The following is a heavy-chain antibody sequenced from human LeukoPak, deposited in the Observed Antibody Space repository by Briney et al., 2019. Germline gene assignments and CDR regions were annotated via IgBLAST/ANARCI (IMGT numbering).Heavy chain of an antibody. V-gene: IGHV4-4*07. D-gene: IGHD1-26*01. CDR1: GGSISSYY. Sequence: SETLSLTCTVSGGSISSYYWSWVRQPAGEGLEWIGRIYSSGRTHYSPSLKSRVAISADTSKNRFSLRLSSVTAADTAVYYCARDLGGSYSSETWFDPWGQGTLVTVSS. J-gene: IGHJ5*02. CDR2: IYSSGRT. CDR3: ARDLGGSYSSETWFDP.